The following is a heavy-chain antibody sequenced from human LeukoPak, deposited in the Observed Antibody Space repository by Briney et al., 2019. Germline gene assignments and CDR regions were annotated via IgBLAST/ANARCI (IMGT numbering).Heavy chain of an antibody. CDR2: IKQDGSEK. CDR1: GFTFGSYW. J-gene: IGHJ4*02. V-gene: IGHV3-7*01. D-gene: IGHD4-23*01. CDR3: ARGSPIFYGGNTNYFDS. Sequence: PGGSLRLSCAASGFTFGSYWMSWVRQAPGKGLEWVAYIKQDGSEKYYVDSVKGRFIISRDNAKSSLYLQMNSLRVEDTAVYYCARGSPIFYGGNTNYFDSWGQGTLVPVSS.